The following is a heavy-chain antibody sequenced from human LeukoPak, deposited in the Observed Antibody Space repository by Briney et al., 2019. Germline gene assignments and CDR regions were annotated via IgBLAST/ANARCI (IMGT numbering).Heavy chain of an antibody. D-gene: IGHD3-22*01. CDR1: GYTFISYD. V-gene: IGHV1-8*02. J-gene: IGHJ4*02. CDR2: MNPNSGNT. CDR3: ARGMGSGSYSAAYYFDY. Sequence: GASVKVSCKASGYTFISYDINWVRQATGQGLEWMGWMNPNSGNTGYAQKFRGRVTMTTNTSISTAYMELSSLRSEDTSVYYCARGMGSGSYSAAYYFDYWGQGTLVTVSS.